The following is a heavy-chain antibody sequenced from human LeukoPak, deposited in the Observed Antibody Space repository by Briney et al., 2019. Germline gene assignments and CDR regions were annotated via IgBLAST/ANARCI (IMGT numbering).Heavy chain of an antibody. D-gene: IGHD2-2*01. CDR2: IYTSGST. J-gene: IGHJ3*02. V-gene: IGHV4-4*07. Sequence: SETLSLTCTVSGGSISSYYWSWIRRPAGKGLEWIGRIYTSGSTNYNPSLKSRVTMSVDTSKNQFSLKLSSVTAADTAVYYCAREDIVVVPAATNAFDIWGQGTMVTVSS. CDR1: GGSISSYY. CDR3: AREDIVVVPAATNAFDI.